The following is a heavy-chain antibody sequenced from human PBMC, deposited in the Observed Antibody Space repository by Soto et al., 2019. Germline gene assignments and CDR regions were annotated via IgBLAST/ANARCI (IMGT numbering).Heavy chain of an antibody. CDR3: AREGVDCSGGSCYHY. Sequence: QVQLVQSGAEVKKPGSSVKVSCKASGGTFSSYTISWVRQAPGQGLEWMGRIIPILGIANYAQKFQGRVTITADKSTSTAYMELSCLRSEDTAVYYCAREGVDCSGGSCYHYWGQGTLVTFSS. J-gene: IGHJ4*02. V-gene: IGHV1-69*08. D-gene: IGHD2-15*01. CDR2: IIPILGIA. CDR1: GGTFSSYT.